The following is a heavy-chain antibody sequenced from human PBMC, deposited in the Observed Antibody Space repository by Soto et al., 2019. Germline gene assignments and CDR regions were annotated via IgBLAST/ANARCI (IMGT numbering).Heavy chain of an antibody. V-gene: IGHV3-23*01. Sequence: GGSLRLSCAASGFTFSSGFTFSSYAMSWVRQAPGKGLEWVSAISGSGGSTYYSDSVKGRFTISRDNSKNTLYLQMNSLRAEDTAVYHCAMAYDSSGYYQYYFDYWGQGTLVTVSS. CDR1: GFTFSSGFTFSSYA. D-gene: IGHD3-22*01. J-gene: IGHJ4*02. CDR2: ISGSGGST. CDR3: AMAYDSSGYYQYYFDY.